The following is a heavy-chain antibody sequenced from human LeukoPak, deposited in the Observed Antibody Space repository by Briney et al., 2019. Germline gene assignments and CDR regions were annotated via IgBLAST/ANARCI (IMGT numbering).Heavy chain of an antibody. CDR2: IYYSGST. V-gene: IGHV4-59*01. CDR3: ARVTRLRQYYYYYMDV. D-gene: IGHD5-12*01. Sequence: SETLSLTCTVSGGSISSYYWSWIRQPPGKGLEWIGYIYYSGSTNYNPSLKSRVTISVDTSKNQFSLKLSSVTAADTAVYYCARVTRLRQYYYYYMDVWGKGTTVTVSS. CDR1: GGSISSYY. J-gene: IGHJ6*03.